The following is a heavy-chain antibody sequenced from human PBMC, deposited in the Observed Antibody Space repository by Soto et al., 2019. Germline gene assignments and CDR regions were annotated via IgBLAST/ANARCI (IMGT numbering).Heavy chain of an antibody. V-gene: IGHV2-5*02. D-gene: IGHD6-19*01. CDR3: AHTLVAGLGYYFDY. CDR2: IYWDDDK. J-gene: IGHJ4*02. Sequence: QITLKESGPTLVKPTQTLTLTCTFSGFSLSTTRVGVGWIRQPPGKALEWLALIYWDDDKRYSPFLKSRLTIPKDTSKNPVVLTMTNMDPMDTATYFCAHTLVAGLGYYFDYWGQGTLVTVSS. CDR1: GFSLSTTRVG.